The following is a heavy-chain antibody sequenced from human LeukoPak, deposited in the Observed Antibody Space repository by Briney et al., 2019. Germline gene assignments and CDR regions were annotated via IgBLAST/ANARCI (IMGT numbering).Heavy chain of an antibody. V-gene: IGHV4-59*01. J-gene: IGHJ4*02. CDR1: GGSISSYY. D-gene: IGHD3-22*01. CDR3: ARDRPTYYYDSSGYLDY. CDR2: IYYSGST. Sequence: KLSETLSLTCTVSGGSISSYYWSWIRQPPGKGLEWIGYIYYSGSTNYNPSLKSRVTISVDTSKNQFSLKLSSVTAADTAVYYCARDRPTYYYDSSGYLDYWGQGTLVTVSS.